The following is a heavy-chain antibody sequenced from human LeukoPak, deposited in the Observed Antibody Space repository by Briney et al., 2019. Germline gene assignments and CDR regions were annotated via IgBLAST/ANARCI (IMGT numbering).Heavy chain of an antibody. Sequence: GGSLRLSCAASGFTFSSYAMSWVRQAPGKGLEWVANIKQDGSEKYYVDSVKGRFTISRDNAKNSLFLQMSSLRAEDTAVYFCARGVPSGVDYFDYWGQGALVTVSS. V-gene: IGHV3-7*01. J-gene: IGHJ4*02. CDR3: ARGVPSGVDYFDY. D-gene: IGHD6-19*01. CDR1: GFTFSSYA. CDR2: IKQDGSEK.